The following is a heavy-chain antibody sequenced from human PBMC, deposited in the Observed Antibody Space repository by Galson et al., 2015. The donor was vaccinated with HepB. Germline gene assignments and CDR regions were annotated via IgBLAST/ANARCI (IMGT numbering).Heavy chain of an antibody. CDR1: GGTFSSYA. D-gene: IGHD3-3*01. J-gene: IGHJ3*02. V-gene: IGHV1-69*04. CDR2: IIPILGIA. Sequence: SVKVSCKASGGTFSSYAISWVRQAPGQGLEWMGRIIPILGIANYAQKFQGRVTITADKSTSTAYMELSSLRSEDTAVYYCARDPPTIFGVVTMNDAFDIWGQGTMVTVSS. CDR3: ARDPPTIFGVVTMNDAFDI.